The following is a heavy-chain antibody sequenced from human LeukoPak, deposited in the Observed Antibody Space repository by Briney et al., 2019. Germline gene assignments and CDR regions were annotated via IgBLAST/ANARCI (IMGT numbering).Heavy chain of an antibody. J-gene: IGHJ6*02. Sequence: ASVTVSFKASGYNFISYYMHWVRQAPGQGVEWMGIINPSGGSTSYAQKFQDRVTMTRDTSTSTVYMELSSLKSEDTAVYYCAREDVVLVDAVRYYYYGMDVWGQGTTVTVSS. V-gene: IGHV1-46*01. D-gene: IGHD2-8*01. CDR1: GYNFISYY. CDR3: AREDVVLVDAVRYYYYGMDV. CDR2: INPSGGST.